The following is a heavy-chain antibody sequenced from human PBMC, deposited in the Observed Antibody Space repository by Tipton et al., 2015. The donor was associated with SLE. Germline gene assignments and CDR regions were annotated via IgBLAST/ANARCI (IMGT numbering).Heavy chain of an antibody. CDR1: GYIFTTHW. D-gene: IGHD6-19*01. J-gene: IGHJ3*01. V-gene: IGHV5-51*03. Sequence: QLVQSGAEVRKSGESLRISCQASGYIFTTHWIVWVRQMPGKGLDLMGMIWPDDSDVRYGASFEGQVTISVDKSINTAYLRWDSLKASDTAMYYCASQSHCSSGWPDAFDFWGQGTMVNGSS. CDR2: IWPDDSDV. CDR3: ASQSHCSSGWPDAFDF.